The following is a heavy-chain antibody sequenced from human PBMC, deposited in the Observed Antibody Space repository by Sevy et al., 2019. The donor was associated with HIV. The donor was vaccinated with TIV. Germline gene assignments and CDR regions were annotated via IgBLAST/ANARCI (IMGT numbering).Heavy chain of an antibody. CDR3: AKDLAGPGRRYFDY. CDR2: IRYDGSDK. V-gene: IGHV3-30*02. CDR1: GFTFSNFG. J-gene: IGHJ4*02. D-gene: IGHD6-13*01. Sequence: GGSLRLSCTASGFTFSNFGMHWVRQVPGKGLEWVTFIRYDGSDKYYAASVKGRFTISRDDSKNTLYLQMDSQRAEDTAIYYCAKDLAGPGRRYFDYWGQGTLVTVSS.